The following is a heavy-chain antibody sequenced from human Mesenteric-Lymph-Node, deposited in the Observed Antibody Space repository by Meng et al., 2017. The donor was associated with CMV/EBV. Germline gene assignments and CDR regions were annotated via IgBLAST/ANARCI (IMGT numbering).Heavy chain of an antibody. Sequence: GGSLRLSCAVFSNSGMHWVRQAPGKGLEWVAFIRYDGRNQYYADSVKGRFTISRDTSTSTFYLQMNSLRAEDTAVYYCAKVRSSDTYWGQGTLVTSPQ. CDR1: SNSG. J-gene: IGHJ4*02. V-gene: IGHV3-30*02. CDR3: AKVRSSDTY. CDR2: IRYDGRNQ. D-gene: IGHD3-22*01.